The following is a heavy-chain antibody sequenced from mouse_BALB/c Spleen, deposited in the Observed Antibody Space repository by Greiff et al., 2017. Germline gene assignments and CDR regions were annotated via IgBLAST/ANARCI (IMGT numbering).Heavy chain of an antibody. Sequence: EVQRVESGGGLVKPGGSLKLSCAASGFTFSDYYMYWVRQTPEKRLEWVATISDGGSYTYYPDSVKGRFTISRDNAKNNLYLQMSSLKSEDTAMYYCARGLPLDDSAMDYWGQGTSVTVSS. V-gene: IGHV5-4*02. CDR1: GFTFSDYY. CDR2: ISDGGSYT. CDR3: ARGLPLDDSAMDY. J-gene: IGHJ4*01. D-gene: IGHD2-10*01.